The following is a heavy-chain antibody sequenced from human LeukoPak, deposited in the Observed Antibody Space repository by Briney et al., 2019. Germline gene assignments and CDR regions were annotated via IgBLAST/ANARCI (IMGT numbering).Heavy chain of an antibody. CDR2: IYTSGST. J-gene: IGHJ5*02. D-gene: IGHD5-24*01. Sequence: SSETLSLTCTVSGGSISSYYWSWIRQPPGKGLEWIGYIYTSGSTNYNPSLKSRVTISVDTSKNQFSLKLSSVTAADTAVYYCARFIRGDNYVWFDPWGQGTLVTVSS. CDR3: ARFIRGDNYVWFDP. V-gene: IGHV4-4*09. CDR1: GGSISSYY.